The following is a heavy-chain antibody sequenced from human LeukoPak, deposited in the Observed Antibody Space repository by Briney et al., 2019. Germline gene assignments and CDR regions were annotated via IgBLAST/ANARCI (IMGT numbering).Heavy chain of an antibody. CDR1: GYTLTELS. V-gene: IGHV1-24*01. Sequence: GASVKVSCKVSGYTLTELSMHWVRQAPGKGLEWMGGFDPEDGETIYAQKFQGRVTMTEDTSTDTAYMELSSLRSEDTAVYYCATRGSYCSSTSCYWSKIEAFDIWGQGTMVTVSS. D-gene: IGHD2-2*01. J-gene: IGHJ3*02. CDR3: ATRGSYCSSTSCYWSKIEAFDI. CDR2: FDPEDGET.